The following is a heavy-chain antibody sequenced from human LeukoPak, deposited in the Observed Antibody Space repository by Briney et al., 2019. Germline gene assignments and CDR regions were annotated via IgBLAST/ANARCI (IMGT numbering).Heavy chain of an antibody. CDR3: ARGDYYDSSGSLDY. Sequence: ASVKVSCKASGYTFTSYYMHWVRQAPGQGLEWVGIINPNAGSTSYAEKFQDRVTMTRDTSTSTVYMELSSLRFEDTAVYYCARGDYYDSSGSLDYWGQGTLVTVSS. CDR1: GYTFTSYY. J-gene: IGHJ4*02. D-gene: IGHD3-22*01. V-gene: IGHV1-46*01. CDR2: INPNAGST.